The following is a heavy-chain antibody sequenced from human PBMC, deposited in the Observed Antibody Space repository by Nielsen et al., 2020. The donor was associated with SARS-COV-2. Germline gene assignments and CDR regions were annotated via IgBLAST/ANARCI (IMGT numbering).Heavy chain of an antibody. CDR3: ARLYSDIRGFHCFDP. CDR1: GGSIRSYS. D-gene: IGHD3-22*01. CDR2: VSYSGGT. V-gene: IGHV4-59*01. Sequence: SETLSLTCTVSGGSIRSYSWTWIRQSPGKALEWIGNVSYSGGTNYRPSLRSRVSMSLDTSKNQLSLTLTSVTAADTAVYFCARLYSDIRGFHCFDPWGLGTQVTVSS. J-gene: IGHJ5*02.